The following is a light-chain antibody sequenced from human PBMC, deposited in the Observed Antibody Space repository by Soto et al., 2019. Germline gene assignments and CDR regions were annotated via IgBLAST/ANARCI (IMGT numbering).Light chain of an antibody. J-gene: IGKJ2*01. CDR1: QSISSW. V-gene: IGKV1-5*01. CDR3: QQYNSYSYT. CDR2: DAS. Sequence: DIPMTQSPSTLSASVGDRVTITCRASQSISSWLAWYQQKPGKAPKLLIYDASSVESGVPSRFSGSGSGTELTLTISSLQPDDFATYYCQQYNSYSYTFGQGTKLEIK.